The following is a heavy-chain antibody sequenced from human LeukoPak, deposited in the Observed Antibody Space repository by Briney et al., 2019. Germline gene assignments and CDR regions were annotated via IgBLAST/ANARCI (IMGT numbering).Heavy chain of an antibody. J-gene: IGHJ4*02. CDR1: GFTFRNFW. CDR2: ISYDGSNK. CDR3: AKAPGRYYYDSSGY. V-gene: IGHV3-30*18. Sequence: GGSLRLSCGASGFTFRNFWMNWVRQAPGKGLEWVAVISYDGSNKYYADSVKGRFTISRDNSKNTLYLQMNSLRAEDTAVYYCAKAPGRYYYDSSGYWGQGTLVTVSS. D-gene: IGHD3-22*01.